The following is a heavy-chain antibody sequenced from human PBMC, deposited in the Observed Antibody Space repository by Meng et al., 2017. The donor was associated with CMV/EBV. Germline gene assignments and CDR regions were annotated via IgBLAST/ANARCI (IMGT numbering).Heavy chain of an antibody. V-gene: IGHV3-20*04. J-gene: IGHJ6*02. D-gene: IGHD3-3*01. Sequence: GGSLRLSCAASGFTFDAYGMSWVRQAPGKGLEWVSGINWNGGSTGYADSVKGRFTISRDNAKNSLYLQMNSLRAEDTALYYCARDQSGSYYDFWSGYYTEKYYYGMDVWGQGTTVTVSS. CDR1: GFTFDAYG. CDR3: ARDQSGSYYDFWSGYYTEKYYYGMDV. CDR2: INWNGGST.